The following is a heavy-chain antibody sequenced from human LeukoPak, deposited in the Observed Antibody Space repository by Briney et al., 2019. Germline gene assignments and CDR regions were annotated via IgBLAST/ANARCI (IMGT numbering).Heavy chain of an antibody. Sequence: PSETLSPTCTVSGGSISSSSYYWGWIRQPPGKGLEWIGSIYYSGSTYYNPSLKSRVTISVDTSKNQFSLKLSSVTAADTAVYYCARGSGPRPYNWFDPWGQGTLVTVSS. CDR3: ARGSGPRPYNWFDP. J-gene: IGHJ5*02. CDR2: IYYSGST. D-gene: IGHD3-3*01. V-gene: IGHV4-39*07. CDR1: GGSISSSSYY.